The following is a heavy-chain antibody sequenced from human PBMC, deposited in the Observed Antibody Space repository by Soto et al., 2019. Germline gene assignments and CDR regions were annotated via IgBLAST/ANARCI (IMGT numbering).Heavy chain of an antibody. Sequence: ASVKVSCTAAGYTFTSYGISWVRQAPGQGLEWMGWISAYNGNTNYAQKLQGRVTMTTDTSTSTAYLELRSLRSDDTAVYYCARDSITILGVVILPFDYWGQGTLVTVSS. V-gene: IGHV1-18*01. CDR3: ARDSITILGVVILPFDY. CDR2: ISAYNGNT. J-gene: IGHJ4*02. D-gene: IGHD3-3*01. CDR1: GYTFTSYG.